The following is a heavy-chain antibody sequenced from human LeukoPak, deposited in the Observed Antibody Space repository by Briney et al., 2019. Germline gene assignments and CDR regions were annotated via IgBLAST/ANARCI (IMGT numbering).Heavy chain of an antibody. CDR2: IYYSGST. V-gene: IGHV4-59*01. CDR1: GGSISSYY. D-gene: IGHD5-18*01. CDR3: ARGRRIQLWLRAPAFDI. J-gene: IGHJ3*02. Sequence: PSETLSLTCTVSGGSISSYYWSWIRQPPGKGLEWIGYIYYSGSTNYNPSLKSRVTISVDTSKNQFSLKLSSVTAADTAVYYCARGRRIQLWLRAPAFDIWGQGTMVTASS.